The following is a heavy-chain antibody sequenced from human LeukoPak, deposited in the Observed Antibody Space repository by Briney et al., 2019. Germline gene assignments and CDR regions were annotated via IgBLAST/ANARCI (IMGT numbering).Heavy chain of an antibody. CDR1: GFTFSGSA. CDR3: TTIGSGRYYYYYYYMDV. Sequence: GGSLRLSCAASGFTFSGSAMHWVRQASGKGLEWVGRIRSKANSYATAYAASVKGRFTISRGDSKNTAYLQMNSLKTEDTAVYYYTTIGSGRYYYYYYYMDVWGKGTTVTVSS. J-gene: IGHJ6*03. D-gene: IGHD1-26*01. V-gene: IGHV3-73*01. CDR2: IRSKANSYAT.